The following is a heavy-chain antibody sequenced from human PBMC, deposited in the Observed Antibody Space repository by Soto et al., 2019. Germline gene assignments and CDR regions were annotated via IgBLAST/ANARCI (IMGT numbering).Heavy chain of an antibody. D-gene: IGHD2-2*01. CDR3: ARGPPPRAIVVVPGARNLDL. J-gene: IGHJ2*01. Sequence: QVQLQQWGAGLLKPSETLSLTCAVYGGSFSGYYWSWIRQPPGKGLEWIGEINHSGSTNYNRSLKSRVTKSVDTPKNQDSLKLTSVAAADTAVYYCARGPPPRAIVVVPGARNLDLWGRGTLVTVSS. CDR2: INHSGST. V-gene: IGHV4-34*01. CDR1: GGSFSGYY.